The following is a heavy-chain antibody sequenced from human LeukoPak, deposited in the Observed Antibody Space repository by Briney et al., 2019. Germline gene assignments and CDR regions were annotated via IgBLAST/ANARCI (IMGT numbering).Heavy chain of an antibody. CDR1: GGSISSSPYY. J-gene: IGHJ5*02. CDR3: ARPYPSDGIPSNVGP. V-gene: IGHV4-39*01. CDR2: IYYRGST. Sequence: SETLSLTWTVSGGSISSSPYYWGWIRQPPGKGLEWIGTIYYRGSTYSNPSLNSRVTISLDTSKNPFSLRLRSVTAADAALYYWARPYPSDGIPSNVGPRGQGTLVTVSS. D-gene: IGHD4-11*01.